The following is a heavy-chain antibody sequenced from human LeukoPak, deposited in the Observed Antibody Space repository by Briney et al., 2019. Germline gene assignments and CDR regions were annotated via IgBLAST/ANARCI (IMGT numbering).Heavy chain of an antibody. CDR3: ARGQNRDSSGWNEIFDY. D-gene: IGHD6-19*01. Sequence: PGGSLRLSRAASGFTFSSYGMHWVRQAPGKGLEWVAVIWYDGSNKYYADSVKGRFTISRDNSKNTLYLQMNSLRAEDTAVYYCARGQNRDSSGWNEIFDYWGQGTLVTVSS. CDR2: IWYDGSNK. V-gene: IGHV3-33*01. CDR1: GFTFSSYG. J-gene: IGHJ4*02.